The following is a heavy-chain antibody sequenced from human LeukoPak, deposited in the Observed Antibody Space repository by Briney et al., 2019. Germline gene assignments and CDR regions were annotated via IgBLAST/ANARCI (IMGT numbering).Heavy chain of an antibody. CDR2: IWYDGSNK. CDR1: GFTFSSYG. Sequence: PGGSLRLSCAASGFTFSSYGMHWVRQAPGKGLEWVAVIWYDGSNKYYADSVKGRFTISRDNSKNTLYLQMNSLRAEDTAVYYCARRKPGNWFDPWGQGTLVTVSS. J-gene: IGHJ5*02. V-gene: IGHV3-33*01. D-gene: IGHD1-14*01. CDR3: ARRKPGNWFDP.